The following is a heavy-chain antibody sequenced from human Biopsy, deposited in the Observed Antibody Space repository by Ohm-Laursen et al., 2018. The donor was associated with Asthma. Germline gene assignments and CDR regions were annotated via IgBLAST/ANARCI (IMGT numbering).Heavy chain of an antibody. D-gene: IGHD6-19*01. J-gene: IGHJ6*02. Sequence: ASSVKVSCKASGGMFGNYAISWVRQAPGLGLEWMGGIMTVFGTTNYAQKFQGRVTITADESTSTAYMEVTSLRSEDTAIYYCARCQVGYSSGWSLLLKKIYYSGMDVWGQGTAVTVSS. CDR1: GGMFGNYA. CDR2: IMTVFGTT. CDR3: ARCQVGYSSGWSLLLKKIYYSGMDV. V-gene: IGHV1-69*01.